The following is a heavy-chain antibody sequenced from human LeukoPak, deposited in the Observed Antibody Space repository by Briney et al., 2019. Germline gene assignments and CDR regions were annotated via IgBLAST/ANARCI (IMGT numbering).Heavy chain of an antibody. J-gene: IGHJ5*02. Sequence: ASVKVSCKASGYTFTSHGISWVRQAPGQGLEWMGWISAYNGDTKYAQNLQGRVTLTTYTSTTTAYLELRSLRSDDTAVYYCARDPSNTSGWKTWFDPWGQGTLVTDSS. CDR1: GYTFTSHG. CDR3: ARDPSNTSGWKTWFDP. CDR2: ISAYNGDT. V-gene: IGHV1-18*01. D-gene: IGHD6-19*01.